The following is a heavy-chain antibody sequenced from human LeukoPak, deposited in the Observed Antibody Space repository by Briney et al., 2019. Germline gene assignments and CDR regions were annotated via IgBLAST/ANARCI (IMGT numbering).Heavy chain of an antibody. CDR3: ARDRSGTYFGNWFDP. D-gene: IGHD1-26*01. Sequence: SETLSLTCTVSGGSISTSNWWTWVRQPPGKGLEWIGEIFYTGRTKYNPSLKSRVTISVDKSKNQFSLNLSSVTAADTAVYYCARDRSGTYFGNWFDPWGQGTLVTVSS. V-gene: IGHV4-4*02. CDR2: IFYTGRT. J-gene: IGHJ5*02. CDR1: GGSISTSNW.